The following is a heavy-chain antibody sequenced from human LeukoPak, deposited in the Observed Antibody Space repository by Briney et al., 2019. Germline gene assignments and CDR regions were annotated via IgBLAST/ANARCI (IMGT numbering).Heavy chain of an antibody. CDR3: ARSTGATGPVDY. V-gene: IGHV5-51*01. CDR1: GYTFSTYW. Sequence: GESLKISCKVSGYTFSTYWIGWVRQMPGKGLEWMGIIYPGDSDTRYSPSFQGQVTMSADKSIATAYLQWSSLKASDTAMSYCARSTGATGPVDYWGQGTLVTVSS. CDR2: IYPGDSDT. D-gene: IGHD2-8*02. J-gene: IGHJ4*02.